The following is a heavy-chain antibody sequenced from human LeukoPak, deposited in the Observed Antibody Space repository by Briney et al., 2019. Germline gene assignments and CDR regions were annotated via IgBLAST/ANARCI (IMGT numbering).Heavy chain of an antibody. CDR3: ARGYFSSSGRGMDV. CDR2: IKQDGSEK. V-gene: IGHV3-7*01. D-gene: IGHD6-13*01. J-gene: IGHJ6*02. CDR1: GFTFNNYW. Sequence: GGSLRLSCEASGFTFNNYWMSWVRQAPRKGLEWVANIKQDGSEKSYVDSVKGRFTISRDNAKNSLFLQMDSLRAEDTAAYYCARGYFSSSGRGMDVWGQGTTVTVSS.